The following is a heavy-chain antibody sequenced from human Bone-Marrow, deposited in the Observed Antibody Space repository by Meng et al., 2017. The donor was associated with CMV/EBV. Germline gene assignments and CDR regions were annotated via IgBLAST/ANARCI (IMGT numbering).Heavy chain of an antibody. D-gene: IGHD1-26*01. CDR2: IYTGDSDT. CDR1: GYRFTNYW. J-gene: IGHJ4*02. CDR3: ANLSGHWASHY. V-gene: IGHV5-51*01. Sequence: GESLKISCKASGYRFTNYWIGWVRQMPGKGLEWMGIIYTGDSDTRYSTSFQGQVTISTDKSSTTAYLQWSSLKAADTAMYYCANLSGHWASHYWGQGTLVTVSS.